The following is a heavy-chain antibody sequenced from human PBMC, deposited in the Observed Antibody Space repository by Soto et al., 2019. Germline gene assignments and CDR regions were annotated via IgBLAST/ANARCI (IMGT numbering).Heavy chain of an antibody. CDR3: ARESYSFWSGYYPIGGGMDV. V-gene: IGHV3-30-3*01. CDR2: ISYDGSNK. J-gene: IGHJ6*02. D-gene: IGHD3-3*01. CDR1: GFTFSSYA. Sequence: QVQLVESGGGVVQPGRSLRLSCAASGFTFSSYAMHWVRQAPGKGLEWVAVISYDGSNKYYADSVKGRFTISRDNSKNTLYLQMNSLRAEDTAVYYCARESYSFWSGYYPIGGGMDVWGQGTTVTVSS.